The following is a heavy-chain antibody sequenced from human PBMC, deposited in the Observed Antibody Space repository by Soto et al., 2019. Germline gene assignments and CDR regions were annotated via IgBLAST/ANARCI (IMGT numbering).Heavy chain of an antibody. CDR2: ISGNGLTI. CDR3: ARGPYRNTYNWSDS. Sequence: GGSLRLSCAASGFIFSDYEINWVRQAPGKGLEWVSYISGNGLTIYYADSVKGRFTISRDNAKNSLYLQMNSLGVEDTAVYYCARGPYRNTYNWSDSWGQGTLVTVSS. V-gene: IGHV3-48*03. D-gene: IGHD5-12*01. J-gene: IGHJ5*02. CDR1: GFIFSDYE.